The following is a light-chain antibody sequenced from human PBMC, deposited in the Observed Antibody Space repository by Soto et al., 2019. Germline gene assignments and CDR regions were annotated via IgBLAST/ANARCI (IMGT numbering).Light chain of an antibody. V-gene: IGLV1-47*01. CDR3: AALDDSLSGWV. Sequence: QAVVTQPPSASWTPGQRVTIVCSGSISNIGSNYVYWYQQLPGTAPKLLIYRNNQRHSGVPDRFSGSQSGTSGSLAISGLRSEDEADYDCAALDDSLSGWVFGGGTKLPVL. CDR1: ISNIGSNY. CDR2: RNN. J-gene: IGLJ3*02.